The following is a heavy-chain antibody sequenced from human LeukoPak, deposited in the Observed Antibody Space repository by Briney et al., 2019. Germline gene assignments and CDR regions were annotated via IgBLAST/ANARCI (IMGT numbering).Heavy chain of an antibody. CDR1: GFTFSSYS. Sequence: GGSLRLSCAASGFTFSSYSMNWVRQAPGKGLEWVSYISGSSSAINYADSVKGRFTISRDNAKNSLYLQMNSLRAGDTAAYYCATYSGYDRIFDYWGQGTLVTVSS. J-gene: IGHJ4*02. CDR2: ISGSSSAI. V-gene: IGHV3-48*01. D-gene: IGHD5-12*01. CDR3: ATYSGYDRIFDY.